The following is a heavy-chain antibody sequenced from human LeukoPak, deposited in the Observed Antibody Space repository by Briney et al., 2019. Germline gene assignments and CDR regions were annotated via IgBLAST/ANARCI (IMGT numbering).Heavy chain of an antibody. V-gene: IGHV3-48*01. CDR1: GFTFSSYS. CDR3: ARSGGSEWFRPYYYYYYYMDV. J-gene: IGHJ6*03. CDR2: ISSSSSTI. Sequence: PGGSLRLSCAASGFTFSSYSMNWVRQAPGKGLEWVSYISSSSSTIYYADSVKGRFTISRDNAKNSLYLQMNSLRAEDTAVYYCARSGGSEWFRPYYYYYYYMDVWGKGTTVTVSS. D-gene: IGHD3-3*01.